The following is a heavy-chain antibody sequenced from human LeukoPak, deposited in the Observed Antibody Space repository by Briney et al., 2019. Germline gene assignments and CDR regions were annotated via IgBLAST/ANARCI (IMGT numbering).Heavy chain of an antibody. V-gene: IGHV3-48*04. CDR3: ASIHKVIAAAGVQPNYYYYMDV. Sequence: GGSLRLSCAASGFTFSSYSMNWVHQAPGKGLEWVSYISSSSSTIYYADSVKGRFTISRDNAKNSLSLQMNSLRAEDTAVYYCASIHKVIAAAGVQPNYYYYMDVWGKGTTVTISS. CDR1: GFTFSSYS. CDR2: ISSSSSTI. D-gene: IGHD6-13*01. J-gene: IGHJ6*03.